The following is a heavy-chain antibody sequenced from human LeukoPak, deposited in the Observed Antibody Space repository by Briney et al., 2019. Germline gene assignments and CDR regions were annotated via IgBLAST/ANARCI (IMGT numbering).Heavy chain of an antibody. V-gene: IGHV4-59*01. D-gene: IGHD5-24*01. CDR1: GGSISSYY. CDR3: ARVQRGMATIRYWFDP. J-gene: IGHJ5*02. CDR2: IYYSGST. Sequence: PSETLSLTCTVSGGSISSYYWSWIRQPPGKGLEWIGYIYYSGSTNYNPSLKSRVTISVDTSKNQFSLKLSSETAADTAVYYCARVQRGMATIRYWFDPWGQGTLVTVSS.